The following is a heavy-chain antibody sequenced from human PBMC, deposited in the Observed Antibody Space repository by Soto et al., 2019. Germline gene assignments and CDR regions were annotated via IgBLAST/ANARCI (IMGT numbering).Heavy chain of an antibody. J-gene: IGHJ5*02. CDR3: ARDVDRTSHLNWFDP. D-gene: IGHD5-12*01. V-gene: IGHV3-48*01. CDR1: GFTFSSYS. Sequence: PVGSLRLSCAASGFTFSSYSMNWVRQAPGKGLEWVSFISNNRTSINYADSVKGRFTISRDSSKNTVYLQMDSLKVEDTAVYYCARDVDRTSHLNWFDPWGQGVMVTVSS. CDR2: ISNNRTSI.